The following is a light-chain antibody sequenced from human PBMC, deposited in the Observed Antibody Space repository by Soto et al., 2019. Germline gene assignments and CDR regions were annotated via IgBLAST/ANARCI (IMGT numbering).Light chain of an antibody. Sequence: EIVSTQSPATLSVSPGERATLSCRASQSVRSNLAWYQQRPGQAPRLLIHGASTRATGIPARFSGSGSGTEFTLTISSLQSEDFAVYYCQQYNNWHTVGKGTKVDIK. V-gene: IGKV3-15*01. CDR2: GAS. CDR3: QQYNNWHT. J-gene: IGKJ1*01. CDR1: QSVRSN.